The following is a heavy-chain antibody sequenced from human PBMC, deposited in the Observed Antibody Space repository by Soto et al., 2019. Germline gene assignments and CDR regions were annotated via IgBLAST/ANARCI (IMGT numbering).Heavy chain of an antibody. CDR2: IYPGDSDT. Sequence: GESLKISCKGSGYSFTSYWIGWVRQMPGKGLEWMGIIYPGDSDTRYSPSFKGQVTISADKSIRTAYLQWSSLKASDTAMYYCARLRYYYDSSGSTQKYYFDYWGQGTLVTVSS. CDR3: ARLRYYYDSSGSTQKYYFDY. CDR1: GYSFTSYW. V-gene: IGHV5-51*01. J-gene: IGHJ4*02. D-gene: IGHD3-22*01.